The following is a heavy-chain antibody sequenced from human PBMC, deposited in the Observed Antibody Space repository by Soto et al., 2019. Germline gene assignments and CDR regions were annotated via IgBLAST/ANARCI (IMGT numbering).Heavy chain of an antibody. Sequence: ASVKVSCKPSGYSFSNFYVHWVRQAPGQGLEWMGIIDPSSGTTSYTQKFQERVTMTRDTSMSTVYMELSRMRSEDTAVYYCARGAVVVPNGLIAGMDVWGLGTTVTVSS. D-gene: IGHD2-15*01. V-gene: IGHV1-46*01. CDR3: ARGAVVVPNGLIAGMDV. CDR1: GYSFSNFY. J-gene: IGHJ6*02. CDR2: IDPSSGTT.